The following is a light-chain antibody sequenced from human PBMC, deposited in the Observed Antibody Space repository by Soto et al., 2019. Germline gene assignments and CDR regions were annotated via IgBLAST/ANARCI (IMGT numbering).Light chain of an antibody. CDR2: GIS. V-gene: IGKV3-15*01. CDR3: QQYDKWPRT. J-gene: IGKJ1*01. CDR1: QSVRGN. Sequence: IVMAQSPATLSVSPGERATLSCRASQSVRGNLAWYQQKPGQAPRLLIYGISTRATGIPARFSGSGSGTEYTLTISSLQSEDFAVYYCQQYDKWPRTFGQGTKVDIK.